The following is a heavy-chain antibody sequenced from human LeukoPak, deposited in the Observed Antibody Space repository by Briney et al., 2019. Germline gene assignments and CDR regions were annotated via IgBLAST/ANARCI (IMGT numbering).Heavy chain of an antibody. Sequence: GGSLRLSCEVPGLIFRSYWMSWVRQAPGKGLEWVANINQEGSEKYFEDSVKGRFTISRENAKTSLHLQMNPLRAADTAVYYCARGRDGRFFDYWGQGTLVTVSS. CDR2: INQEGSEK. CDR1: GLIFRSYW. D-gene: IGHD5-24*01. V-gene: IGHV3-7*01. J-gene: IGHJ4*02. CDR3: ARGRDGRFFDY.